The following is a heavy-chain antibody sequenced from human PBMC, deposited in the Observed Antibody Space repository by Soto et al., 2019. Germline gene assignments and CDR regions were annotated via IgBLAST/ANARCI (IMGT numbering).Heavy chain of an antibody. CDR2: ISGFNDDR. Sequence: QAQLVQSGAEEKKPGASVKVSCKASGYTFTNYGISWVRQAPGQGLEWMGWISGFNDDRNYVQKFQGRITMTTDTPTGTAYMELRSLTSDDTAVYYCARDTYSDYVFDYWGQGTLVTVSS. D-gene: IGHD4-17*01. V-gene: IGHV1-18*04. J-gene: IGHJ4*02. CDR1: GYTFTNYG. CDR3: ARDTYSDYVFDY.